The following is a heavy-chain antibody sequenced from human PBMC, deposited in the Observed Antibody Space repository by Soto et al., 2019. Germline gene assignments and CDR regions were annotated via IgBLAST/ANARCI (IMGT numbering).Heavy chain of an antibody. J-gene: IGHJ4*02. Sequence: PGGSLRLSCAASGFTFSSYDMHWVRQATGKGLEWVSAIGTAGDTYYPGSVKGRLTISRENAKNSLYLQMNSLRAGDTAVYYCARADGYGGNLDYWGQGTLVTVSS. CDR2: IGTAGDT. D-gene: IGHD4-17*01. CDR1: GFTFSSYD. CDR3: ARADGYGGNLDY. V-gene: IGHV3-13*01.